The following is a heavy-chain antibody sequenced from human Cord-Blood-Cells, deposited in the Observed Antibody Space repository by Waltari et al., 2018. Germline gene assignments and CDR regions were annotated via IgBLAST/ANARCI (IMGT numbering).Heavy chain of an antibody. CDR2: FDPEDGET. CDR3: ATDYYDSSGYYYAFDI. D-gene: IGHD3-22*01. V-gene: IGHV1-24*01. J-gene: IGHJ3*02. CDR1: GYTLTELS. Sequence: QVQLVQSGAEVKKPGASVKVSCKVSGYTLTELSMHWVRQAPGKGLEWMGGFDPEDGETIYAQKFQGRVTMTEDTSTDTAYMELSSLRSEDTAVYYCATDYYDSSGYYYAFDIWGQGTMVTVSS.